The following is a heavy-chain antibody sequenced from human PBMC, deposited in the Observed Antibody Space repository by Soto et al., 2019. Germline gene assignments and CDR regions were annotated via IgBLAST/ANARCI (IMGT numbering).Heavy chain of an antibody. V-gene: IGHV3-48*02. CDR2: ISSSSAAI. CDR3: ARDQSGGLVLFYYMDV. CDR1: GFTLTNYA. J-gene: IGHJ6*03. Sequence: EVQLVESGGGLVQPGGSLRLSCTASGFTLTNYAMNWVRQAPGKGLEWVSYISSSSAAIFYADSVKGRFTISRDNAKNSLYLQKNRLRDEDTAVYYCARDQSGGLVLFYYMDVWRRGTTVTVSS. D-gene: IGHD3-9*01.